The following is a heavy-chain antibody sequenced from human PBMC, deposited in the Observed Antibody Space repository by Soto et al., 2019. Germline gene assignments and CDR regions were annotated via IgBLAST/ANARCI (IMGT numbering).Heavy chain of an antibody. CDR3: ARDHNGLVLDV. CDR2: ICAYNGSK. CDR1: GYTFATHG. J-gene: IGHJ6*02. V-gene: IGHV1-18*01. D-gene: IGHD1-20*01. Sequence: QVQLVQSGTEVKEPGASVKVSCKASGYTFATHGITWVRQAPGQGLEWMGWICAYNGSKNYVEKIQDRVAMTTDTSTNTAYMELKSLTSDDTAVYYCARDHNGLVLDVWGQGTTVTVSS.